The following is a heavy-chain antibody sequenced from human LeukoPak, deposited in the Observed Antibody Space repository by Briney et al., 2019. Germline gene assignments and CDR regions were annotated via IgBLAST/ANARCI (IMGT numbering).Heavy chain of an antibody. Sequence: SETLSLTCTVSGGSISSYYWSWIRQPPGKGLEWIGYIYYSGSTNYNPSLKRRVTISVDTSKNQFSLKLSSVTDADTAVYYCAREDYDSSGYYFDYWGQGTLVTVSS. V-gene: IGHV4-59*01. CDR1: GGSISSYY. CDR2: IYYSGST. D-gene: IGHD3-22*01. J-gene: IGHJ4*02. CDR3: AREDYDSSGYYFDY.